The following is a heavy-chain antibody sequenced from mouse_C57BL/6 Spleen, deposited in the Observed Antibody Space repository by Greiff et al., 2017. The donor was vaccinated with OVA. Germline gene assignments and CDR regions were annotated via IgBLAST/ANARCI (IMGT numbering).Heavy chain of an antibody. CDR3: AREPHFDY. Sequence: VQLQQSGPELVKPGASVKISCKASGYAFSSSWMNWVKQRPGKGLEWIGRIYPGDGDTNYNGKFKGKATLTADKSSSTAYMQLSSLTSEDSAVYFCAREPHFDYWGQGTTLTVSS. CDR1: GYAFSSSW. V-gene: IGHV1-82*01. CDR2: IYPGDGDT. J-gene: IGHJ2*01.